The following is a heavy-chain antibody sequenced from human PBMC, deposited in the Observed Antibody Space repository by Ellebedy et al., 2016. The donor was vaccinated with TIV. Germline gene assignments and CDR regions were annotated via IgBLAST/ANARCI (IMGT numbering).Heavy chain of an antibody. D-gene: IGHD5-12*01. J-gene: IGHJ4*02. CDR2: MWHGGISK. Sequence: GGSLRLSCATSGFTFSSYAMHWVRQAPGKGLEWVAVMWHGGISKDYADSVKGRFAISGDNSKNTFYLQMNNLRAEDTAVYYCARGEYSGYAPPAYWGQGTLVIVSS. V-gene: IGHV3-33*01. CDR3: ARGEYSGYAPPAY. CDR1: GFTFSSYA.